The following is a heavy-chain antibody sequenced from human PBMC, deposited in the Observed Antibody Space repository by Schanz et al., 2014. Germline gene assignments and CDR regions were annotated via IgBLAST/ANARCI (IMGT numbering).Heavy chain of an antibody. Sequence: EVQLAESGGGLVQPGGSLRLCCVASGFTFSRYWMTCVRQAPGKGLEWVANIKQDGSAKNYVDSVKGRFTISRDNPKNSLCLQMNSLRAEDTALYYCARVLGGDEGLDQWGQGTLVTVSS. V-gene: IGHV3-7*01. CDR2: IKQDGSAK. D-gene: IGHD4-17*01. CDR3: ARVLGGDEGLDQ. J-gene: IGHJ4*02. CDR1: GFTFSRYW.